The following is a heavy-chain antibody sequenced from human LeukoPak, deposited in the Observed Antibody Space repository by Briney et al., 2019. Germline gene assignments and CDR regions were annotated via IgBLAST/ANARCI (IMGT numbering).Heavy chain of an antibody. V-gene: IGHV3-7*04. Sequence: GGSLRLSCAASGFTFSNYWMSWVRRSPGRGLEWVANIDQDGSTEYYVDSVGGRFTVSRDNAKNSVYLQIDSLRAEDTAVYYCARADNYGSILDYWAGEPWSPSPQ. CDR2: IDQDGSTE. CDR1: GFTFSNYW. D-gene: IGHD3-10*01. CDR3: ARADNYGSILDY. J-gene: IGHJ4*02.